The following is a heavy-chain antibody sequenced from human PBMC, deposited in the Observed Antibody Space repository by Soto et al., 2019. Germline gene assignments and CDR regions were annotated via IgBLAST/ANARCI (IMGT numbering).Heavy chain of an antibody. CDR1: GYTFTSYY. J-gene: IGHJ4*02. D-gene: IGHD2-15*01. CDR3: ARGDIVVVVAATRSLYFDY. Sequence: QVQLVQSGAEVKKPGASVKVSCKASGYTFTSYYMHWVRQAPGQGLEWMGIINPSGGSTSYAQKFHGRVTRTRDTSTSTVYMELSSRRSEDTAVYYCARGDIVVVVAATRSLYFDYWGQGTLVTVSS. V-gene: IGHV1-46*01. CDR2: INPSGGST.